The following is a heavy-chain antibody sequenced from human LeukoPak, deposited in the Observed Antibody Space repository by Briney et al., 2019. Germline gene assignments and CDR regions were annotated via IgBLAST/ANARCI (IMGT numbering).Heavy chain of an antibody. D-gene: IGHD3/OR15-3a*01. CDR3: VRAPGYYFHLFDY. CDR1: GLTFSGYG. CDR2: ISSNTNTK. V-gene: IGHV3-30*03. Sequence: PGRSLTLSCAASGLTFSGYGLHWVRQAPGKGLEWLSFISSNTNTKTYADSVQGRFTITRDNSKNPLFLEMNNLRTEDTAVYFCVRAPGYYFHLFDYGGQGTRVRVST. J-gene: IGHJ4*02.